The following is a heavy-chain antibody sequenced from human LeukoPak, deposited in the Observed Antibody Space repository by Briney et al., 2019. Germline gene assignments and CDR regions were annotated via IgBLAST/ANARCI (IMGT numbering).Heavy chain of an antibody. CDR1: GFTFSSYS. CDR2: ISSSSSYI. J-gene: IGHJ4*02. V-gene: IGHV3-21*01. CDR3: ARFALKTPPTD. Sequence: PGGSLRLSCAASGFTFSSYSMNWVRQAPGKGLEWVSSISSSSSYIYYADSVKGRFTISRDNAKNSLYLQMNSLRAEDMAVYYCARFALKTPPTDWGQGTLVTVSS.